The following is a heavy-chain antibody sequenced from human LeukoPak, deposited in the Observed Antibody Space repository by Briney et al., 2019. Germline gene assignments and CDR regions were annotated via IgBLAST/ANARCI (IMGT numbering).Heavy chain of an antibody. J-gene: IGHJ5*02. CDR2: ITNDGSST. CDR1: GLTFSSHW. Sequence: GGSLRLSCAASGLTFSSHWMHWVRQAPGKGLVWVSRITNDGSSTTYADSVKGRFTISRDNSKDTLYLQMNSLRAEDTAVYYCAKLYYDSSGYEGFNWFDPWGQGTLVTVSS. CDR3: AKLYYDSSGYEGFNWFDP. D-gene: IGHD3-22*01. V-gene: IGHV3-74*01.